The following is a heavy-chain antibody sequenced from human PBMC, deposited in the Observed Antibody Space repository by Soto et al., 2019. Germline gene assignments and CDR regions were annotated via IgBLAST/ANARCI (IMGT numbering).Heavy chain of an antibody. D-gene: IGHD3-10*01. CDR1: GGSFSGYY. J-gene: IGHJ6*02. CDR3: ARGSYYYGPGSGYGMDV. V-gene: IGHV4-34*01. Sequence: SETLSLTCAVYGGSFSGYYWSWIRQPPGGGLEWMGAINQSGSTNYKPSLKSRVTISVDTSKNQFSLKVSSVTAEDKALYYCARGSYYYGPGSGYGMDVWGQGTTVTVS. CDR2: INQSGST.